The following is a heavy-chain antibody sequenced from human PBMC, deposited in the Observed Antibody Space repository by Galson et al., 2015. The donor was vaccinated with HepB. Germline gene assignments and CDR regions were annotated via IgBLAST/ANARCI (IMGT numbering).Heavy chain of an antibody. V-gene: IGHV4-4*02. J-gene: IGHJ6*03. Sequence: ETLSLTCAVSGGSISSSNWWSWVRQPPGKGLEWIGEIYHSGSTNYNPSLKSRVTISVDKSKNQFSLKLSSVTAADTAVYYCARGQGLQGYKGVYCSGGSCYSGFYYYYMDVWGKGTTVTVSS. CDR3: ARGQGLQGYKGVYCSGGSCYSGFYYYYMDV. D-gene: IGHD2-15*01. CDR2: IYHSGST. CDR1: GGSISSSNW.